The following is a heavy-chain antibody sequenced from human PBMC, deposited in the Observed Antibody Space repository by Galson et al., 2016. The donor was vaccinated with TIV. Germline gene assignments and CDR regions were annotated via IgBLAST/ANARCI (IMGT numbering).Heavy chain of an antibody. D-gene: IGHD3-22*01. Sequence: QSGAEVKKPGESLKISCKASGYTFTSFDISWIRQAPGQGLEWMGWMSPSNGGTGYAQKFRGRITMTRHPSTTTVYMELSGLTSEDTAVYYCARGHYYDSSGYSFDFWGQGTLVTVSS. CDR1: GYTFTSFD. V-gene: IGHV1-8*01. J-gene: IGHJ4*02. CDR3: ARGHYYDSSGYSFDF. CDR2: MSPSNGGT.